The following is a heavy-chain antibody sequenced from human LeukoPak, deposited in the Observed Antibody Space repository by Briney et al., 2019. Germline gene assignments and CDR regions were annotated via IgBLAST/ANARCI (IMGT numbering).Heavy chain of an antibody. CDR1: GFTFSSYG. V-gene: IGHV3-33*01. J-gene: IGHJ4*02. Sequence: GGSLRLSCAASGFTFSSYGMHWVRQAPGKGLEWVAVIWYDGSNKYYADSVKGRFTISRDNSKNTLYLQMNSLRAEDTAVYYCARAHRPAPIAVAGMTFDYWGQGTLVTVSS. CDR2: IWYDGSNK. CDR3: ARAHRPAPIAVAGMTFDY. D-gene: IGHD6-19*01.